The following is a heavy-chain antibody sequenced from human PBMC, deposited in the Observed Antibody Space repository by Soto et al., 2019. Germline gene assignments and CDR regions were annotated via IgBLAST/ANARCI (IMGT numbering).Heavy chain of an antibody. CDR1: GYTFTSYD. D-gene: IGHD6-13*01. J-gene: IGHJ4*02. CDR3: ARGQRIAAAGSLGY. V-gene: IGHV1-8*01. Sequence: GASVTVSCKASGYTFTSYDINWVRQATGQGLEWMVWMNPNSGNTGYAQKFQGRVTMTRNTSISTAYMELSSLRSEDTAVYYCARGQRIAAAGSLGYWGQRTLVTVYS. CDR2: MNPNSGNT.